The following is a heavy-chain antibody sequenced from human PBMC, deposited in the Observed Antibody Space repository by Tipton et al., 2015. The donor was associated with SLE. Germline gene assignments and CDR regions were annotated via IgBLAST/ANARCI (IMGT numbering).Heavy chain of an antibody. Sequence: TLSLTCTVSGGSISSSSYYWGWIRQPPVKGLEWIGSIYCSGSTYYNPSLKSRVTISVDTSKNRFSLKLSSVTAADTAAYYCARVSYYDSSGYYSFDYWGQGTLVTVSS. J-gene: IGHJ4*02. D-gene: IGHD3-22*01. CDR3: ARVSYYDSSGYYSFDY. CDR1: GGSISSSSYY. CDR2: IYCSGST. V-gene: IGHV4-39*07.